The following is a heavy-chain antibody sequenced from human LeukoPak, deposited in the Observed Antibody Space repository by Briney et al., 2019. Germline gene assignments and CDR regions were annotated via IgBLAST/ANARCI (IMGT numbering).Heavy chain of an antibody. CDR3: AAGYCSGGSCYPYYYYGMDV. V-gene: IGHV1-58*01. CDR2: IVVGSGNT. Sequence: SVKVSCKASGFTFTSSAVQWVRQARGQRLEWIGWIVVGSGNTNYAQKFQERVTITRDVSTSTAYMELSSLRSEDTAVYYCAAGYCSGGSCYPYYYYGMDVWGQGTTVTVSS. D-gene: IGHD2-15*01. CDR1: GFTFTSSA. J-gene: IGHJ6*02.